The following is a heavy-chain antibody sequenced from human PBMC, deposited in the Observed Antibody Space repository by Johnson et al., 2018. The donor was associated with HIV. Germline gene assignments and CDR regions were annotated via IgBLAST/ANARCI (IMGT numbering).Heavy chain of an antibody. CDR1: GFTFRNYG. V-gene: IGHV3-33*03. J-gene: IGHJ3*02. CDR2: MWYDGSNK. CDR3: TTGPTDAFDI. D-gene: IGHD1-14*01. Sequence: QVQLVESGGGVVQPGGSLRLSCAASGFTFRNYGMHWVRQAPGKGLEWVAVMWYDGSNKYYADSVKGRFTISRDTSKNTLYLQMNSLKTEDTAVYYCTTGPTDAFDIWGQGTIVTVSS.